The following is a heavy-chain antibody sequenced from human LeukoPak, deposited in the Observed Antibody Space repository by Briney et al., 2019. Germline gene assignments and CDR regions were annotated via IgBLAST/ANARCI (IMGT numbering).Heavy chain of an antibody. D-gene: IGHD4-17*01. J-gene: IGHJ4*02. V-gene: IGHV4-30-4*01. Sequence: SETLSLTCTVSGGSISSGDYYWSWIRQPPGKGQEWIGYIYHSGSTYYNPSLKSRVTISVDTSKNQFSLKLSSVTAADTAVYYCASASDYGDYYFDYWGQGTLVTVSS. CDR1: GGSISSGDYY. CDR3: ASASDYGDYYFDY. CDR2: IYHSGST.